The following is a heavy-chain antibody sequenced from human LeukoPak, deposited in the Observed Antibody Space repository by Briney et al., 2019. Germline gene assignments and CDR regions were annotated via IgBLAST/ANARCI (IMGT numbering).Heavy chain of an antibody. J-gene: IGHJ3*02. Sequence: PSETLSLTCTVSGGSISSYYWSWIRQPPGKGLEWIGYIYYSGSTNYNPSLKSRVTISVDTSKNQFSPKLSSVTAADTAVYYCAREAYYDFWSGGKGDAFDIWGQGTMVTVSS. CDR1: GGSISSYY. CDR3: AREAYYDFWSGGKGDAFDI. CDR2: IYYSGST. V-gene: IGHV4-59*01. D-gene: IGHD3-3*01.